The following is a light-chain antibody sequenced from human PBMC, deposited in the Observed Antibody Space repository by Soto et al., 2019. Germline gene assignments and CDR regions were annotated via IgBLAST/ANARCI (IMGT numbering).Light chain of an antibody. CDR2: EGS. CDR3: CSYAGSSTFE. V-gene: IGLV2-23*03. CDR1: NSDIGSYNL. Sequence: QSVLTQPASVSGSPEQSITISCTGTNSDIGSYNLVSWYQQHPGKAPKLMIYEGSKRPSGVSNRFSGSKSGNTASLTISGLQVEDEADYYCCSYAGSSTFEFGGGTKVTVL. J-gene: IGLJ2*01.